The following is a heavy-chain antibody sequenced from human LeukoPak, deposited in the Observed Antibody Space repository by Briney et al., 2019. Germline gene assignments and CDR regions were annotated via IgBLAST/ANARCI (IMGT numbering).Heavy chain of an antibody. Sequence: PSETLSLTCTVSGGSISSGGYYWSWIRQHPGKGLEWIGYIYYSGSTYYNPSFKSRVTISVDTSKNQFSLKLSSVTAADTAVYYCAREAVDDAFDIWGQGTMVTVSS. V-gene: IGHV4-31*03. J-gene: IGHJ3*02. CDR2: IYYSGST. CDR3: AREAVDDAFDI. CDR1: GGSISSGGYY. D-gene: IGHD2-2*01.